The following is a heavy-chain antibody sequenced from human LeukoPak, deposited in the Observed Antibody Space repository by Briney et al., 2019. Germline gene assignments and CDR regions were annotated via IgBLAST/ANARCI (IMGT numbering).Heavy chain of an antibody. J-gene: IGHJ6*02. CDR2: IYYSGST. CDR3: ARLYSSSWYGRGYYYYYGMDV. Sequence: SETLSLTCTVSGGSISSYYWSWIRQPPGKGLEWIGYIYYSGSTNYNPSLKSRVTISVDTSKNQFSLKLSSVTAADTAVYYCARLYSSSWYGRGYYYYYGMDVWGQGTTVTVSS. D-gene: IGHD6-13*01. V-gene: IGHV4-59*12. CDR1: GGSISSYY.